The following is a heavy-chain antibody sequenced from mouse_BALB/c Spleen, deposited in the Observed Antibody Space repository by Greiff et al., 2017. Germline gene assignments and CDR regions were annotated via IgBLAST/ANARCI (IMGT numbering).Heavy chain of an antibody. V-gene: IGHV1-82*01. D-gene: IGHD2-13*01. Sequence: QVQLQQSGPELVKPGASVKISCKASGYAFSSSWMNWVKQRPGQGLEWIGRIYPGDGDTNYNGKFKGKATLTADKSSSTAYMQLSSLTSVDSAVYFCARSGGDYYYAMDYWGQGTSVTVSS. CDR3: ARSGGDYYYAMDY. J-gene: IGHJ4*01. CDR2: IYPGDGDT. CDR1: GYAFSSSW.